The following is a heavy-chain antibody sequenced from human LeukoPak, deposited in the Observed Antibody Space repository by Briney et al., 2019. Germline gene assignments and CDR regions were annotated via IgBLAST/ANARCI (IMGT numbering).Heavy chain of an antibody. V-gene: IGHV1-18*01. J-gene: IGHJ4*02. CDR3: ARDRAGSAWYTTFDY. CDR2: ISTYNGNT. CDR1: GYTFTSFG. Sequence: ASVKVSCKASGYTFTSFGISWVRQAPGQGLEWMGWISTYNGNTNYAQKLQGRVTMTTDTSTSTAYMDLRSLRSDDTAVYYCARDRAGSAWYTTFDYSGQGTLVTVSS. D-gene: IGHD6-19*01.